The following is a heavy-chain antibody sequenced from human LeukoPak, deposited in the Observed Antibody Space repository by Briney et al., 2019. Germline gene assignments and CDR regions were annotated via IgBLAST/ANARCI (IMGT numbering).Heavy chain of an antibody. CDR2: VSYSGST. Sequence: SETLSLTCTVSGGSISGYYWSWIRQPPGKGLEWVGYVSYSGSTNHNPSLKSRVTISVDTSREQFSLKLSSVTAADTAVYYCARARSKWYHDYWGQGTLVTVSS. CDR1: GGSISGYY. J-gene: IGHJ4*02. CDR3: ARARSKWYHDY. V-gene: IGHV4-59*01. D-gene: IGHD2-2*01.